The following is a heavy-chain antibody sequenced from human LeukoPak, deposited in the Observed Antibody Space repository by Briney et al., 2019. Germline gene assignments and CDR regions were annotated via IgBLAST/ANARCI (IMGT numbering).Heavy chain of an antibody. CDR3: ARVGGDIADDALDI. D-gene: IGHD3-16*01. CDR2: IGSNGRST. V-gene: IGHV3-64*01. Sequence: PGGSLRLSCAVSGFSFSSYAMHWVRQAPGKGLEFVSAIGSNGRSTYYANSIKGRFIISRDNSKNTLFLQMGSLTAEDMAVYYCARVGGDIADDALDIWGQGTMVTVSS. J-gene: IGHJ3*02. CDR1: GFSFSSYA.